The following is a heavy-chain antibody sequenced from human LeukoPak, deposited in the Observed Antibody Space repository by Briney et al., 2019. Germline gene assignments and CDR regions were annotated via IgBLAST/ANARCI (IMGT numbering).Heavy chain of an antibody. Sequence: GGSLRLSCAASGFTFSSYAMSWVRQAPGKGLEWVSAISGSGGSTYYADSVKGRFTISRDNSKNTLYLQMNSLRAEDTAVYYCAKDLGSSWSRDYYYYGMDVWGQGTTVTVSS. J-gene: IGHJ6*02. V-gene: IGHV3-23*01. CDR1: GFTFSSYA. CDR2: ISGSGGST. D-gene: IGHD6-13*01. CDR3: AKDLGSSWSRDYYYYGMDV.